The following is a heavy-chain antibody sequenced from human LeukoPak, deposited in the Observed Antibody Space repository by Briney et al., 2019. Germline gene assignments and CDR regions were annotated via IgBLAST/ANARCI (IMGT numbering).Heavy chain of an antibody. Sequence: GGSLTLSCEASGFTFSGYSMNWVRQAPGKGLEWVSYISESSSHTYNADSVKGRFTISRDNAKNSLYLQMNSLRAEDTAVYYCAREFYPEFTFDYWGQGTLVTVSS. D-gene: IGHD3-10*01. CDR3: AREFYPEFTFDY. J-gene: IGHJ4*02. CDR1: GFTFSGYS. V-gene: IGHV3-21*01. CDR2: ISESSSHT.